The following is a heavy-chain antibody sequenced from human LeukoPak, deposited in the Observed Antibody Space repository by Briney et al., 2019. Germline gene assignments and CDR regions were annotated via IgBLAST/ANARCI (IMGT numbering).Heavy chain of an antibody. CDR3: AKGEGITGTAAPDY. J-gene: IGHJ4*02. Sequence: GGSLRLSCAASGFTFSNYGMHWVRQAPGKGLEWMAVMSHDGNNKNYADSVKGRFTISRDNSKNTLFLQMNSLRAEDTAVYYCAKGEGITGTAAPDYWGQGTLLIVSA. V-gene: IGHV3-30*18. CDR1: GFTFSNYG. CDR2: MSHDGNNK. D-gene: IGHD1-20*01.